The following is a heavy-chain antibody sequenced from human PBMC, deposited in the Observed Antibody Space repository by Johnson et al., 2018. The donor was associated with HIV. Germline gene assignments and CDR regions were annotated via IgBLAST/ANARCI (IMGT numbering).Heavy chain of an antibody. CDR1: GFTFDDYG. D-gene: IGHD6-19*01. V-gene: IGHV3-20*04. CDR3: AKGIAVATRHAFDI. Sequence: VQLVESGGGVVRPGGSLRLSCAASGFTFDDYGMSWVRQAPGKGLEWVSGISWNSGNIGYADSVKGRFTISRDNAKNTLYLQMNSLRAEDTAVYYCAKGIAVATRHAFDIWGQGTMVTVSS. CDR2: ISWNSGNI. J-gene: IGHJ3*02.